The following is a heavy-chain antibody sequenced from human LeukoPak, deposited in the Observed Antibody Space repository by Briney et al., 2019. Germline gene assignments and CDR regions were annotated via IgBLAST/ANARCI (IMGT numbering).Heavy chain of an antibody. CDR1: GFSFSYNA. V-gene: IGHV3-64*01. CDR3: ARERLDGNWIDP. CDR2: ISSDGSST. Sequence: GGSLRLSCAASGFSFSYNAMHWGRQAPGKGLEYVAAISSDGSSTYYANSVKGRFTISRDNSKNTLYLQMGSLRDEDMAVYYCARERLDGNWIDPRGQGTLVIVSS. D-gene: IGHD6-19*01. J-gene: IGHJ5*02.